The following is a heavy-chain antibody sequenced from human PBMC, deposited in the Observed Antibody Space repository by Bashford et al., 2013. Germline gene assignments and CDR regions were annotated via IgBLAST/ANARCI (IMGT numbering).Heavy chain of an antibody. V-gene: IGHV1-46*01. Sequence: ASVKVSCKASGYSFTSYHIHWVRQAPGQGLEWMGIINPSVGTTSYAQKFQDRVTVTRDTSTSTVYMELSSLRAEDTALYYCATSLGTTGVDWFDPWGQGTLVTVSS. J-gene: IGHJ5*02. D-gene: IGHD1-1*01. CDR2: INPSVGTT. CDR3: ATSLGTTGVDWFDP. CDR1: GYSFTSYH.